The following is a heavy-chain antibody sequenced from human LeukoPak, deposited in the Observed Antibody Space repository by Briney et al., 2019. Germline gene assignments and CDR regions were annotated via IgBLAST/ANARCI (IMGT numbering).Heavy chain of an antibody. CDR2: IEEYGNEI. CDR3: ARDRMVRGVTFDY. Sequence: QTGGSLRLSCAASGFTFSTYWMGWVRQAPGKGLEWVANIEEYGNEIHYVDSVKGRFTISRDNTKTSLYLQMNSLRVEDTAVYYCARDRMVRGVTFDYWGQGTLVTVSS. CDR1: GFTFSTYW. V-gene: IGHV3-7*01. J-gene: IGHJ4*02. D-gene: IGHD3-10*01.